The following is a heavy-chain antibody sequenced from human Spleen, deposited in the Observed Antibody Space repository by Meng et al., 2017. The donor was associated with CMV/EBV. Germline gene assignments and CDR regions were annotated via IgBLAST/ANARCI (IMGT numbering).Heavy chain of an antibody. CDR2: INPNSGGT. D-gene: IGHD4-11*01. V-gene: IGHV1-2*02. CDR1: GYTFTGYY. Sequence: ASVQVSCKASGYTFTGYYMHWVRQAPGQGLEWMGWINPNSGGTNYAQKFQGRVTMTRDTSISTAYMELSSLRSDDTAVYYCARGRTVTFPNFGYWGQGTLVTVSS. J-gene: IGHJ4*02. CDR3: ARGRTVTFPNFGY.